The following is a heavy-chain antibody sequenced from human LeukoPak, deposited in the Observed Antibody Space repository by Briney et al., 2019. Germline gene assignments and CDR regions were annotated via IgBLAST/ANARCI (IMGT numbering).Heavy chain of an antibody. Sequence: GGSLRLSCAASGFTFSSYSMNWVRQAPGKGLEWVSSISSSSSYIYYADSVKGRFTISRDNAKNSLYLQMNSLRAEDTAVYYCARFRAFVGATHTLFDYWGQGTLVTVSS. CDR1: GFTFSSYS. D-gene: IGHD1-26*01. V-gene: IGHV3-21*01. J-gene: IGHJ4*02. CDR2: ISSSSSYI. CDR3: ARFRAFVGATHTLFDY.